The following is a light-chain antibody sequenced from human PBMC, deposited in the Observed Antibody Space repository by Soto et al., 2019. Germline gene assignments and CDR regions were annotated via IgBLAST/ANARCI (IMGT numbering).Light chain of an antibody. J-gene: IGKJ5*01. Sequence: DIQMTQSPSTLSGSVVDRVTITCLASQTISSWLAWYQQKPGKAPKLLIYKASTLKSGVPSRFTGGGSGTDFTLTINSLQPDDSAVYYCQQHNQWPITFGQGTRLEI. CDR1: QTISSW. V-gene: IGKV1-5*03. CDR3: QQHNQWPIT. CDR2: KAS.